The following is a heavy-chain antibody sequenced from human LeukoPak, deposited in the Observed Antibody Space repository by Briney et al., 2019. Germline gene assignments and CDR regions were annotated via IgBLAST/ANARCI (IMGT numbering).Heavy chain of an antibody. V-gene: IGHV4-59*01. J-gene: IGHJ6*02. Sequence: SETLSLTCTVSGGSISSYYRSWIRQPPGKGLEWIGYIYYSGSTNYNPSPKSRVTISVDTSKKQFSLKVSSVTAADTAVYYCASYSNYRFTYGMDVWGQGTTVSVSS. D-gene: IGHD4-4*01. CDR1: GGSISSYY. CDR2: IYYSGST. CDR3: ASYSNYRFTYGMDV.